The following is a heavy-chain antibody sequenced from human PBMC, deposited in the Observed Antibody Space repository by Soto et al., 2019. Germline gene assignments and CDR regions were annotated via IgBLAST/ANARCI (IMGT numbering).Heavy chain of an antibody. CDR2: INHSGST. V-gene: IGHV4-34*01. CDR1: GGSFSGYY. CDR3: ERRPPRGWFDP. D-gene: IGHD3-10*01. J-gene: IGHJ5*02. Sequence: QVQLQQWGAGLLKPSETLSLTCAVYGGSFSGYYWSWIRQPPGKGLEWIGEINHSGSTNYNPSLKSRVTISVDTSKNQFSLKLSSVTAADTAVYYCERRPPRGWFDPWGQGTLVTVSS.